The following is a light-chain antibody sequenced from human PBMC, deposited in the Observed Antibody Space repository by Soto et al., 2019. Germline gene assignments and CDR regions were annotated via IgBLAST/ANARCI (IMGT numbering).Light chain of an antibody. CDR3: QQYSSYST. J-gene: IGKJ1*01. Sequence: DIQMTQSPSTLSASVGARVTITCRASQSINSWLAWYQQKPGKVPKLLIYKASSLESGVPSRFSGSGSGTEFTLTISSLQPDDFATYYCQQYSSYSTFGQGTKVDVK. CDR1: QSINSW. CDR2: KAS. V-gene: IGKV1-5*03.